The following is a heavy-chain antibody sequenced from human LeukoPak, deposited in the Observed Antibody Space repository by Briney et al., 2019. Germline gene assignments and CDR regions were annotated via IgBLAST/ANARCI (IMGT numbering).Heavy chain of an antibody. J-gene: IGHJ6*03. D-gene: IGHD4-17*01. CDR2: IIPIFGTA. V-gene: IGHV1-69*05. Sequence: SVKVSCKASGGTFSSCAISWVRQVPGQGLEWMGGIIPIFGTANYAQKFQGRVTITTDESTSTAYMELSSLRSEDTAVYYCARDDYGDYRYYYYMDVWGKGTTVTVSS. CDR1: GGTFSSCA. CDR3: ARDDYGDYRYYYYMDV.